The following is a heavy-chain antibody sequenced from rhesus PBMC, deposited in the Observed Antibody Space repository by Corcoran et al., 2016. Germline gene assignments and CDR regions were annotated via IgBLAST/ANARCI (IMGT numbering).Heavy chain of an antibody. CDR1: GGSISGYY. J-gene: IGHJ4*01. V-gene: IGHV4-165*02. Sequence: QVQLQESGPGLVKPSETLSLTCAVSGGSISGYYRNWVPHPPGQGLEWIGYIGGSSGSTYYNPSLKSRVTISTDTSKNQFSLKLSSVTAADTAVYYCATFDYGSSSLFDYWGQGVLVTVSS. CDR2: IGGSSGST. CDR3: ATFDYGSSSLFDY. D-gene: IGHD4-29*01.